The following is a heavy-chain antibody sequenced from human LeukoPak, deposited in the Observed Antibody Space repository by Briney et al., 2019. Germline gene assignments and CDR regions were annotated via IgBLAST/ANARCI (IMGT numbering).Heavy chain of an antibody. J-gene: IGHJ4*02. V-gene: IGHV3-74*01. CDR2: INSDGSST. D-gene: IGHD3-10*01. CDR1: GFTFSSYG. Sequence: GGSLRLSCPAPGFTFSSYGMHWVLQAPGKGLVWVSRINSDGSSTSYADSVKGRFTISRDNAKNTLYLQMNSLRAEDTAVYYCARVLGSQIDYWGQGTLITVSS. CDR3: ARVLGSQIDY.